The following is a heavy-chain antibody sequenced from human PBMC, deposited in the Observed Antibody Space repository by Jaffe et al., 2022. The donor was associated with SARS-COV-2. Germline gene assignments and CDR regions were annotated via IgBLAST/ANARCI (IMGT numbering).Heavy chain of an antibody. V-gene: IGHV4-61*02. CDR2: IYTSGST. D-gene: IGHD1-7*01. CDR1: GGSISSGSYY. J-gene: IGHJ4*02. Sequence: QVQLQESGPGLVKPSQTLSLTCTVSGGSISSGSYYWSWIRQPAGKGLEWIGRIYTSGSTNYNPSLKSRVTISVDTSKNQFSLKLSSVTAADTAVYYCASSESGWNYVFDYWGQGTLVTVSS. CDR3: ASSESGWNYVFDY.